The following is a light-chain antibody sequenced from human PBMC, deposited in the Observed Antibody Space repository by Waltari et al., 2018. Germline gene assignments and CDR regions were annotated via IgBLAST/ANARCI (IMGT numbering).Light chain of an antibody. Sequence: QSALTQPPSASGSPGQSVTLSCTGTSRDVGGYNYVSWYQQHPGKAPKLMIFEVNKRPSGVPDRFSGARSGNTASLTVSGLQAEDEADYYCISYAGSNNFGVFGGGTKLTVL. V-gene: IGLV2-8*01. CDR3: ISYAGSNNFGV. CDR1: SRDVGGYNY. CDR2: EVN. J-gene: IGLJ2*01.